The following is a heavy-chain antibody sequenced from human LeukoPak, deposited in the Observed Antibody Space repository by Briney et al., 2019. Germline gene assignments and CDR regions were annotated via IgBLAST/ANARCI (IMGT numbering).Heavy chain of an antibody. D-gene: IGHD3-10*01. CDR1: GASINSHY. Sequence: RSSETLSLTCTVSGASINSHYWSWIRQHAGKGLERIGRIYISGSTNYNSSLQSRVTMSVDTSKNQFSMNLSSVTAADTAVYYCARALNPPRGINYFASGAQGTRATVS. CDR2: IYISGST. V-gene: IGHV4-4*07. J-gene: IGHJ4*02. CDR3: ARALNPPRGINYFAS.